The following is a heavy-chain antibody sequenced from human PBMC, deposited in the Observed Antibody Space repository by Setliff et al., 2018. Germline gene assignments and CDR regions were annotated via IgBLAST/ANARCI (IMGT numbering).Heavy chain of an antibody. Sequence: ASVKVSCKASGYSFLSYGITWVRQAPGQGLEWMGWVSAQDGNTIYAQNFQGRVTMTTDTSTSTAYMELRSLRSDDTAVYYCARDSPAMVAPTADHCFVPWGQGNLVTVSS. J-gene: IGHJ5*02. CDR2: VSAQDGNT. V-gene: IGHV1-18*01. CDR3: ARDSPAMVAPTADHCFVP. CDR1: GYSFLSYG. D-gene: IGHD2-15*01.